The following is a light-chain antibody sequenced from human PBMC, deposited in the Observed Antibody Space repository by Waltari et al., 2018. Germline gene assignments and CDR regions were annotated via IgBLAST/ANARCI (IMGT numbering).Light chain of an antibody. J-gene: IGLJ2*01. CDR2: DVS. V-gene: IGLV2-14*03. CDR3: MSYTSSSSWI. Sequence: QSALTQPASVFGSPGQSITLPCTGTSSDVGAYNYVSWYQQHPGKAPKLMISDVSDRPSGVSNRFSGSKSGNTASLTISGLQAEDEADYFCMSYTSSSSWIFGGGTKLTVL. CDR1: SSDVGAYNY.